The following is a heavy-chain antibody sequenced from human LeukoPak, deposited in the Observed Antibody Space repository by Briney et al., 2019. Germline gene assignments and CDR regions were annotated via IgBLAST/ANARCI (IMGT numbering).Heavy chain of an antibody. CDR3: ARQGYGGNPQGAADY. CDR2: ISTYNGNT. CDR1: GYTLINYD. V-gene: IGHV1-18*01. D-gene: IGHD4-23*01. J-gene: IGHJ4*02. Sequence: ASVKVSCKASGYTLINYDFSWVRQAPGQGLEWMGWISTYNGNTNYAQKLQGRVTMTTDTSTSTAYMELRSLRSDDTAVYYCARQGYGGNPQGAADYWGQGTLVTVSS.